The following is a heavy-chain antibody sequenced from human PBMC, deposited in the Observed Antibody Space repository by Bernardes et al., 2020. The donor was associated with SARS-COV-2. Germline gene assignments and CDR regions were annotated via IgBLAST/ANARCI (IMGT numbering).Heavy chain of an antibody. Sequence: GGSLRLSCAASAFTFGDHSMNWVRQVPGKGLEWVSYISSSSSTIYYADSVKGRFTISRDNAKNSLYLQMNSLRAEDTAVYYCARDLTYDFWSGYSRVFDYWGQGTLVTVSS. D-gene: IGHD3-3*01. J-gene: IGHJ4*02. V-gene: IGHV3-48*01. CDR1: AFTFGDHS. CDR3: ARDLTYDFWSGYSRVFDY. CDR2: ISSSSSTI.